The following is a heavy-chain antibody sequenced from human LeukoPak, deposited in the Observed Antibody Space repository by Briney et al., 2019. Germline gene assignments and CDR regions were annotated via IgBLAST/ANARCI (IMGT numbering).Heavy chain of an antibody. J-gene: IGHJ4*02. D-gene: IGHD2-15*01. V-gene: IGHV3-30-3*01. CDR1: GFTFSSYA. Sequence: GRSLRLSCAASGFTFSSYAMHWVRQAPGKGLEWVAVISYDGSNKYYADSVKGRFTISRDNSKNTLYLQMNSLRAEDTAVYYCARDAASDFDIAPHGYWGQGTLVTVSS. CDR2: ISYDGSNK. CDR3: ARDAASDFDIAPHGY.